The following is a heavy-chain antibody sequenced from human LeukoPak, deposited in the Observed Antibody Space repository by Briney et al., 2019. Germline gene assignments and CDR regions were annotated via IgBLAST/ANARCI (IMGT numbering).Heavy chain of an antibody. CDR2: IYYSGST. CDR1: GGSISSYY. CDR3: ARVLGYCTNGVCYKNWFDP. Sequence: SEPLSLTCTVSGGSISSYYWSWIRQPPGKGLEWIGYIYYSGSTNYNPSPKSRVTISVDTSKNQFSLKLSSVTAADTAVYYCARVLGYCTNGVCYKNWFDPWGQGTLVTVSS. V-gene: IGHV4-59*08. J-gene: IGHJ5*02. D-gene: IGHD2-8*01.